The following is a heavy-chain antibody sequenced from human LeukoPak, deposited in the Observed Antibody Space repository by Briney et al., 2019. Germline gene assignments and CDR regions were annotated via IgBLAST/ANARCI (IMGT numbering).Heavy chain of an antibody. J-gene: IGHJ4*02. CDR1: GYNFTSYY. D-gene: IGHD1-7*01. CDR3: ARELGYNWNYVNEDY. V-gene: IGHV1-46*01. CDR2: INPSGGST. Sequence: ASVKVSCKASGYNFTSYYMHWVRQAPGQGLEWMGIINPSGGSTSYAQKFQGRVTMTRDTSTSTVYMELSSLRSEDTAVYYCARELGYNWNYVNEDYWGQGTLVTVSS.